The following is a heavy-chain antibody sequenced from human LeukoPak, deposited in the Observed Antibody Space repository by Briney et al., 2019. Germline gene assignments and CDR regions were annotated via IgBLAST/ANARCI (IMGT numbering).Heavy chain of an antibody. Sequence: GGSLRLSCEASGFSFSDNGMHWVRQAPGKGLEWVAVISYDGSNKYYADSVKGRFTISRDNSKNTLYLQMNSLRAEDTAVYYCAKALGWHNYNWFDPWGQGTLVTVSS. D-gene: IGHD5-24*01. CDR3: AKALGWHNYNWFDP. J-gene: IGHJ5*02. CDR2: ISYDGSNK. V-gene: IGHV3-30*18. CDR1: GFSFSDNG.